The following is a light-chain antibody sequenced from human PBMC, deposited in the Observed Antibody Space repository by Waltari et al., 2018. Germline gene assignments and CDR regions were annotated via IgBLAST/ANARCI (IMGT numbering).Light chain of an antibody. CDR2: DVG. CDR1: SSDVGSYSY. V-gene: IGLV2-14*03. J-gene: IGLJ2*01. CDR3: SSYTNTSPYVL. Sequence: HSALPQPASVSGSPGQSISIPCTGTSSDVGSYSYVSWYQQQPGTAPKLMVYDVGFRPSGVSDRFSGSKSGNTASLTISGLQAEDEATYYCSSYTNTSPYVLFGGGTKLTVL.